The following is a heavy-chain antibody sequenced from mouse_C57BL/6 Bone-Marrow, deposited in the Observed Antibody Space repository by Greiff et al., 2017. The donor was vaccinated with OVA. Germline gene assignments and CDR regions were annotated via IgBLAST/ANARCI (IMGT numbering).Heavy chain of an antibody. V-gene: IGHV1-7*01. D-gene: IGHD1-1*01. CDR1: GYTFTSYW. CDR2: INPSSGYT. CDR3: ARHYYGSSLYYFDY. Sequence: QVHVKQSGAELAKPGASVKLSCKASGYTFTSYWMHWVKQRPGQGLEWIGYINPSSGYTKYNQKFKDKATLTADKSSSTAYMQLSSLTYDDSAVYYCARHYYGSSLYYFDYWGQGTTLTVSS. J-gene: IGHJ2*01.